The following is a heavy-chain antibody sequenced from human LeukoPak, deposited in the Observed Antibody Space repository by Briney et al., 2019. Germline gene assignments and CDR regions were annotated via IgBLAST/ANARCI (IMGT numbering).Heavy chain of an antibody. Sequence: HTGGPLRLSCAASGFTFSSYSMNWVRKAPGKGLEWVANIKQDGSKKSYVDSVKGRFTISRDNAKNSLYLQMNSLGAEDTAVYYCARVSYYDSSGYYFLSYVDYWGQGTLVTVSS. J-gene: IGHJ4*02. CDR1: GFTFSSYS. CDR3: ARVSYYDSSGYYFLSYVDY. CDR2: IKQDGSKK. V-gene: IGHV3-7*03. D-gene: IGHD3-22*01.